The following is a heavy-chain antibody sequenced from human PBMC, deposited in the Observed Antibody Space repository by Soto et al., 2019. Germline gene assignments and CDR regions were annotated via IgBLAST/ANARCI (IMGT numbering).Heavy chain of an antibody. Sequence: ASVKVSCKASGYTFTSYAMHWVRQAPGQRLEWMGWINAGNGNTKYSQKFQGRVTITRDTSASTAYMELSSLRSEDTAVYYCARGVLLVRSSGYYSAWFDPWGQGTLLTVSS. D-gene: IGHD3-22*01. CDR1: GYTFTSYA. CDR3: ARGVLLVRSSGYYSAWFDP. CDR2: INAGNGNT. J-gene: IGHJ5*02. V-gene: IGHV1-3*01.